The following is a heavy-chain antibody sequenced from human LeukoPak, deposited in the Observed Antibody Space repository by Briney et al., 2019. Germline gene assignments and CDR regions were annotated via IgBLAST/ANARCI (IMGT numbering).Heavy chain of an antibody. Sequence: PGGSLRLSCAASGFTFSNYATSWVRQAPGKGLEWVSTISGSGGTAYYADSVKGRFTISRDNSKNALYLQMSSLRAEDTAVYYCAKERDYYGWGSYYRGPMFDYWGQGTLVTVTS. V-gene: IGHV3-23*01. CDR3: AKERDYYGWGSYYRGPMFDY. CDR2: ISGSGGTA. J-gene: IGHJ4*02. CDR1: GFTFSNYA. D-gene: IGHD3-10*01.